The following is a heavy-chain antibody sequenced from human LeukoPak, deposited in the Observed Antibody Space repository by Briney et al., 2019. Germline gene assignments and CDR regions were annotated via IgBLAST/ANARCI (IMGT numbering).Heavy chain of an antibody. CDR1: GFTSSDYY. CDR2: ISSSGSTI. D-gene: IGHD2-8*01. J-gene: IGHJ3*02. Sequence: GSLRLSCAASGFTSSDYYMSWIRQAPGKGLEWVSYISSSGSTIYYADSVKGRFTISRDNAKNSLYLQMNSLRAEDTAVYYCARVGRMSYDAFDIWGQGTMVTVSS. V-gene: IGHV3-11*04. CDR3: ARVGRMSYDAFDI.